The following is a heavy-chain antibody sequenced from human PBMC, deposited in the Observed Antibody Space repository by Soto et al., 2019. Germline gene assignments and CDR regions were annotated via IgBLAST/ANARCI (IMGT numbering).Heavy chain of an antibody. J-gene: IGHJ5*02. CDR2: IYHMGGT. CDR1: GASINSDY. Sequence: SETLSLTCTVSGASINSDYWSWIRQSPGKGLEWIGYIYHMGGTDYNPSLKSRVTISIDKSKNQFSLNLRSVTAADTAVHFCARFTYKSGFNWFDPWGQGTQVTVSS. D-gene: IGHD5-12*01. CDR3: ARFTYKSGFNWFDP. V-gene: IGHV4-59*03.